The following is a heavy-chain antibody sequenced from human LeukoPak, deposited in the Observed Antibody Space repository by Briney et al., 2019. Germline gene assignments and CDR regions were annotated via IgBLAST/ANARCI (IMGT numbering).Heavy chain of an antibody. CDR2: ISSSSSTM. V-gene: IGHV3-48*01. D-gene: IGHD1-14*01. J-gene: IGHJ3*02. CDR1: GFTFSSYS. Sequence: GGSLRLSCAASGFTFSSYSMNWVRQAPGKGLEWVSYISSSSSTMYYADSVKGRFTISRDNAKNSLYLQMNSLRAEDTAVYYCAREGAANRAFDIWGQGTMVTVSS. CDR3: AREGAANRAFDI.